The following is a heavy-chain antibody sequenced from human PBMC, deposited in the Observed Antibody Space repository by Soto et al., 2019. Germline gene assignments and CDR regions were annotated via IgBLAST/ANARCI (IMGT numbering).Heavy chain of an antibody. V-gene: IGHV5-10-1*01. Sequence: PGESLKISCKGSGYSFTIYWISWVLQMPWKGLEWMGRIDPSDSYTNYSPSFQGHVTISADKSISTAYLQWSSLKASDTAMYYCASPPLYYDILTGSPGWYYFDYWGQGTLVTVSS. CDR3: ASPPLYYDILTGSPGWYYFDY. D-gene: IGHD3-9*01. CDR1: GYSFTIYW. CDR2: IDPSDSYT. J-gene: IGHJ4*02.